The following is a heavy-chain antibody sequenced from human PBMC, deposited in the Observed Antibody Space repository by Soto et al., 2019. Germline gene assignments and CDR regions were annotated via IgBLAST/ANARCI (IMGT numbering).Heavy chain of an antibody. J-gene: IGHJ6*02. CDR2: IYYRGIT. D-gene: IGHD1-20*01. CDR1: GGSISSYY. CDR3: ARYKSNYYYGMDL. V-gene: IGHV4-59*01. Sequence: QVQLQESGPGLVKPSETLSLTCTVSGGSISSYYWSWIRQPPGKGLEWIGYIYYRGITNYNPSLNSRVTISVDTSKNQFSLKLSSVTAADTAVYYCARYKSNYYYGMDLWGQGTTVTVSS.